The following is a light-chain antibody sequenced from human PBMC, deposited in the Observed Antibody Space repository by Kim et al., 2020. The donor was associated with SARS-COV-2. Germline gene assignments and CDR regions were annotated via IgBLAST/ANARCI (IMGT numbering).Light chain of an antibody. V-gene: IGKV4-1*01. J-gene: IGKJ1*01. CDR1: QSVLYSSNKRVY. CDR3: QQYYHTPGT. Sequence: ANINCKSSQSVLYSSNKRVYLAWYQKKPGQPPTLLIYWASTRESGVPDRFSGSGSGTNFTLTISGLQAEDVAVYYCQQYYHTPGTFGQGTKVDIK. CDR2: WAS.